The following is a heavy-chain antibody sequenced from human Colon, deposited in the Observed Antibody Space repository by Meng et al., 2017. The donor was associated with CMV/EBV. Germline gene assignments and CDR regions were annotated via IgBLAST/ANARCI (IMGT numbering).Heavy chain of an antibody. CDR2: ISWDGGST. D-gene: IGHD4-17*01. J-gene: IGHJ6*02. V-gene: IGHV3-43D*04. CDR3: IKETSPGGADV. Sequence: ETLSLTCAASGFTFDDYTMHWVRQAPGKGLEWVSLISWDGGSTYYADSVKGRFTISRDNTKNSMYLQMNSLRGEDTALYYCIKETSPGGADVWGQGTTVTVSS. CDR1: GFTFDDYT.